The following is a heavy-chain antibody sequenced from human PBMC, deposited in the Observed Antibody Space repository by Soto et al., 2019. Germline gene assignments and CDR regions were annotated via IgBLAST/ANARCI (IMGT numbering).Heavy chain of an antibody. V-gene: IGHV1-69*01. D-gene: IGHD3-9*01. CDR3: ASWDYDVLTGFSYDD. Sequence: QVQLVQSGAEVKKPGSLVKVSCKASGGTFNNYGMGWVRQAPGQGLEWMGGIIPMIRRTNYAQKFQGRVTLTADASRSTAYMELRSLRSEDTAVYYCASWDYDVLTGFSYDDWGQGTLVTVSS. CDR2: IIPMIRRT. CDR1: GGTFNNYG. J-gene: IGHJ4*02.